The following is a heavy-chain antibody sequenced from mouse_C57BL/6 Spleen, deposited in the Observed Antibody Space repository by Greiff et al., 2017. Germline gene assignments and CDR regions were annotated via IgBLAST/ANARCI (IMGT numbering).Heavy chain of an antibody. D-gene: IGHD2-1*01. Sequence: EVKLMESGGGLVKPGGSLKLSCAASGFTFSSYAMSWVRQTPEKRLEWVATISDGGSYTYYPDNVKGRFTISRDNAKNNLDLQMSHLKSEDTAMYYCARDRVYGNYDFDAIDYWGQGTSVTVSS. CDR3: ARDRVYGNYDFDAIDY. CDR2: ISDGGSYT. J-gene: IGHJ4*01. CDR1: GFTFSSYA. V-gene: IGHV5-4*01.